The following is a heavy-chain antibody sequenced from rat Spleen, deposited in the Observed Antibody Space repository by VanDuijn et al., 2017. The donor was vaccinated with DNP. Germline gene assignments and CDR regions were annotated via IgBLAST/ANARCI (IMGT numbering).Heavy chain of an antibody. CDR1: GFTFSDYN. CDR2: IIYDGSRT. J-gene: IGHJ4*01. D-gene: IGHD1-1*01. CDR3: GRHHYSADAMDA. V-gene: IGHV5-7*01. Sequence: EVQLVESGGDLVQPGRSLKLSCAASGFTFSDYNMAWVRQAPKKGMEWVATIIYDGSRTYYRDSVKGRFTVSRDNAKSTLYLQMDSLRSEDTATYDCGRHHYSADAMDAWGQGTSVTVSS.